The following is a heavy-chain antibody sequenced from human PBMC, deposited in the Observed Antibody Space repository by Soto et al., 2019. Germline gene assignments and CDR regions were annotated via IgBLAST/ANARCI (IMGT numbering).Heavy chain of an antibody. V-gene: IGHV3-53*01. Sequence: EVQLVESGGGLIQPGGSLRLSCAASGFTVSSNYMSWVRQAPGKGLEWVSVIYSGDTTYYADSVKGRFTISRDHSKNTPYLQMNSLRAEDTAVYYCARALRTPYGMDVWGQGTTVTVSS. CDR1: GFTVSSNY. CDR2: IYSGDTT. J-gene: IGHJ6*02. CDR3: ARALRTPYGMDV.